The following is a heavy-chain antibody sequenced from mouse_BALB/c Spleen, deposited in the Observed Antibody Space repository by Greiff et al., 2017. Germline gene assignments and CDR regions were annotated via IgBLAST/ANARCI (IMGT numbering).Heavy chain of an antibody. V-gene: IGHV1-9*01. J-gene: IGHJ3*01. D-gene: IGHD1-2*01. CDR2: ILPGSGST. Sequence: VQLQQSGAELMKPGASVKISCKATGYTFSSYWIEWVKQRPGHGLEWIGEILPGSGSTNHNEKFKGKATFTADTSSNTAYMQLSSLTSEDSAVYYCARDGYWFAYWGQGTLVTVSA. CDR1: GYTFSSYW. CDR3: ARDGYWFAY.